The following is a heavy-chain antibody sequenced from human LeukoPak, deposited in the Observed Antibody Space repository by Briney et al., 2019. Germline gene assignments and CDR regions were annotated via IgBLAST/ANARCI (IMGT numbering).Heavy chain of an antibody. Sequence: SETLSLTCTVSVGSISSYYWSWIRQPPGKGLERIGYICYSGSTNYNPSLTSRVTISVDPSKNQFSMKLSSVTAADTAVYYCARVPYCSSTSCYRYFDLWGRGTLVTVSS. CDR2: ICYSGST. D-gene: IGHD2-2*01. J-gene: IGHJ2*01. CDR1: VGSISSYY. V-gene: IGHV4-59*01. CDR3: ARVPYCSSTSCYRYFDL.